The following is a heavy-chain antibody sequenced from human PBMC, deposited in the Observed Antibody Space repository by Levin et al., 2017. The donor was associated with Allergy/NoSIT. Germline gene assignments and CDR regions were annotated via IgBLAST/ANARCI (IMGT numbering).Heavy chain of an antibody. CDR1: GFTFSSYG. CDR3: AKDQVVRGVTNIDY. V-gene: IGHV3-30*18. J-gene: IGHJ4*02. D-gene: IGHD3-10*01. Sequence: GGSLRLSCAASGFTFSSYGMHWVRQAPGKGLEWVAVISYDGSNKYYADSVKGRFTISRDNSKNTLYLQMNSLRAEDTAVYYCAKDQVVRGVTNIDYWGQGTLVTVSS. CDR2: ISYDGSNK.